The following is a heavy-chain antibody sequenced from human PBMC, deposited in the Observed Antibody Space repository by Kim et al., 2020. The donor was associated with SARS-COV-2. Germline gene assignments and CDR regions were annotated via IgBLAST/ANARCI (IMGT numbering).Heavy chain of an antibody. J-gene: IGHJ4*02. Sequence: YNPSLKSRVTISVDTSKNQFSLKLSSVTAADTAVYYCARTSSGYYYYFDYWGQGALVTVSS. V-gene: IGHV4-59*01. CDR3: ARTSSGYYYYFDY. D-gene: IGHD3-22*01.